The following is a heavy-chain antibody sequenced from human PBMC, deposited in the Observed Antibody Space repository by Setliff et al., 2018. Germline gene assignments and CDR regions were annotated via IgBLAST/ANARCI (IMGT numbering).Heavy chain of an antibody. Sequence: LSCAASGFTFSSYWMTWVRQTPGKGLEWIGEINHRGSTNYNPSLKSRVTISIDTSRDQFSLKLISMIAADTAVYYCARGRNIAARLLDSWGQGTLVTVS. CDR3: ARGRNIAARLLDS. D-gene: IGHD6-6*01. J-gene: IGHJ4*02. CDR2: INHRGST. V-gene: IGHV4-34*01. CDR1: GFTFSSYW.